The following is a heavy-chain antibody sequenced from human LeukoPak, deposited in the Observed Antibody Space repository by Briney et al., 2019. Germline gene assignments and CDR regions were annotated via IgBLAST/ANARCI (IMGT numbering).Heavy chain of an antibody. CDR2: IWYDGSNK. V-gene: IGHV3-33*06. CDR3: AKDRGIAVAGIYDY. D-gene: IGHD6-19*01. Sequence: PGRSLRLSCAASGFTFSSYGMRWVRQAPGKGLEWVAVIWYDGSNKYYADSVKGRFTISRDNSKNTLYLQMNSLRAEDTAVYYCAKDRGIAVAGIYDYWGQGTLVTVSS. J-gene: IGHJ4*02. CDR1: GFTFSSYG.